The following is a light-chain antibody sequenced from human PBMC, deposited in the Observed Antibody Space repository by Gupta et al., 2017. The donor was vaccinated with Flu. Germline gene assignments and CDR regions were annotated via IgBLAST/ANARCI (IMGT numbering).Light chain of an antibody. CDR1: HSVNSC. V-gene: IGKV3-11*01. Sequence: EIVLTQSPATLSLSPGERATISCRASHSVNSCLAWYQQKLGQAPRLLIFGASNRATGIPARFSGSRSETDFTLTINSLEPEDFAVYYCQQCYNWPLTFGGGTKVEIK. CDR3: QQCYNWPLT. J-gene: IGKJ4*01. CDR2: GAS.